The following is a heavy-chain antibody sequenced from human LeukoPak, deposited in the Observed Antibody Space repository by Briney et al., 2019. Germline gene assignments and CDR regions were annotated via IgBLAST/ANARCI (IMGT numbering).Heavy chain of an antibody. CDR3: ARGRGAHFDY. Sequence: GGSLRLSCAASGFTFRSNYMSWVRQAPGKGLEWVSVIYSGGSTYYADSVKGRFTISRDNSKNTLYLQMNSLRAEDTAVYYCARGRGAHFDYWGQGTLVTVSS. J-gene: IGHJ4*02. D-gene: IGHD4-17*01. CDR2: IYSGGST. CDR1: GFTFRSNY. V-gene: IGHV3-53*01.